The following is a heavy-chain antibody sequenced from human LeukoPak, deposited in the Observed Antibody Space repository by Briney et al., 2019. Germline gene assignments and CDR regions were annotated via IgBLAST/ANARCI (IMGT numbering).Heavy chain of an antibody. V-gene: IGHV3-21*01. J-gene: IGHJ6*03. D-gene: IGHD1-26*01. Sequence: GGSLRLSCVASGFTFSSYGMNWVRQAPGKGLEWVSSIGTSGSYIYYTDSVKGRFTISRDNAKNSLYLQMNSLRAEDTAVYYCAKEGGVYSTPYYMDVWGKGPTVTVSS. CDR1: GFTFSSYG. CDR3: AKEGGVYSTPYYMDV. CDR2: IGTSGSYI.